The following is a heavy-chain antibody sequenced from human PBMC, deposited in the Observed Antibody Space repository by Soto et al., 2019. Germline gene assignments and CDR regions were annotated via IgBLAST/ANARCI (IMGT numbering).Heavy chain of an antibody. Sequence: PGESLKISCKGSGYSFTSYWIGWVRQMPGKGLEWMGIIYPGDSDTRYSPSFQGQVTISADKSISTAYLQWSSLKASDTAMYYCARFDTVRWTARYFDYWGQGTLVTVSS. V-gene: IGHV5-51*01. J-gene: IGHJ4*02. CDR2: IYPGDSDT. CDR3: ARFDTVRWTARYFDY. D-gene: IGHD2-2*02. CDR1: GYSFTSYW.